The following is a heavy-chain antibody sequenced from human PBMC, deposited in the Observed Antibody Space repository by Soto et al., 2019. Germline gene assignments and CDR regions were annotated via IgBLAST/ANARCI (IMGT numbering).Heavy chain of an antibody. Sequence: QVQLQVSGPGLVKPSATLSLSCTVSTGSSDSFYWSWVRQPPGKVLEWLGYFFYTGSTNHNPSLKGRVTISSDMSSSQFSLSLTSVTAADTAMYYCARSRDGDNLTPIDQWGQGLLVTVSS. J-gene: IGHJ4*02. CDR3: ARSRDGDNLTPIDQ. D-gene: IGHD3-9*01. CDR1: TGSSDSFY. CDR2: FFYTGST. V-gene: IGHV4-59*01.